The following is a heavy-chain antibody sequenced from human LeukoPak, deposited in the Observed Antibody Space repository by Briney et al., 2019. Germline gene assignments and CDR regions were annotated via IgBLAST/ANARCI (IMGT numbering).Heavy chain of an antibody. CDR2: ISYDGSNK. CDR1: GFTFSSYG. D-gene: IGHD5-12*01. CDR3: AKDPSGHYYYYSMDV. Sequence: GGSLRLSCAASGFTFSSYGMHWVRQAPGKGLEWVAVISYDGSNKYYADSVKGRFTISRDNSKNTLYLQMNSLRAEDTAVYYCAKDPSGHYYYYSMDVWGQGTTVTVSS. J-gene: IGHJ6*02. V-gene: IGHV3-30*18.